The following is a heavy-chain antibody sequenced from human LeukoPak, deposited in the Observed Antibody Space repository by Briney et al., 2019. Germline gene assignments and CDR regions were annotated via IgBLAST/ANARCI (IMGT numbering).Heavy chain of an antibody. CDR2: IYSGGST. J-gene: IGHJ4*02. CDR3: ARESGPYGSGRGIFDY. CDR1: GFTVSSNY. Sequence: GGSLRLSCAASGFTVSSNYMSWVRQAPGKGREGVSVIYSGGSTYYADSVKGRFTISRDNSKNTLYLQMNSLRAEDTAVYYCARESGPYGSGRGIFDYWGQGTLVTVSS. V-gene: IGHV3-66*02. D-gene: IGHD3-10*01.